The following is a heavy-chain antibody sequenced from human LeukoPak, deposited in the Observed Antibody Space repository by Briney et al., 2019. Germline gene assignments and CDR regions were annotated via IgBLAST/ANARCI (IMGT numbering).Heavy chain of an antibody. CDR2: ISWNSGRI. CDR3: AVLRYFDWLLPNDAFDI. J-gene: IGHJ3*02. D-gene: IGHD3-9*01. Sequence: AGGSLRLSCVASGFTFDDYAMHWVRQAPGKGLEWVSGISWNSGRIGYADSVKGRFTISRDNAKNSLYLQMNSLRAEDTAVYYCAVLRYFDWLLPNDAFDIWGQGTMVTVSS. CDR1: GFTFDDYA. V-gene: IGHV3-9*01.